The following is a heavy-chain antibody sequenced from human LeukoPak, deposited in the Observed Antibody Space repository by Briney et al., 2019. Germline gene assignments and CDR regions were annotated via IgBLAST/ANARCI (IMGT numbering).Heavy chain of an antibody. V-gene: IGHV3-30*18. Sequence: GGSLRLSCAVSGFTFSSYGMHWVRQAPGKGLEWVAVISYDGSNKYYADSVKGRFTISRDNSKNTLYLQMNSLRAEDTAVYYCAKDSLGVTRPHYYYYGMDVWGKGTTVTVSS. CDR2: ISYDGSNK. D-gene: IGHD2-21*02. J-gene: IGHJ6*04. CDR3: AKDSLGVTRPHYYYYGMDV. CDR1: GFTFSSYG.